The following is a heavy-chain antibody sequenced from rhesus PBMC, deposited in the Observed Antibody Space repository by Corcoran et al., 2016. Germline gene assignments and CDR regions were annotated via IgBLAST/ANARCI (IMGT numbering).Heavy chain of an antibody. D-gene: IGHD6-37*01. V-gene: IGHV4S11*01. Sequence: QVQLQESGPGLVKPLETLSLTCAVSGGSISSNYWSWIRQPPGKGLEWIGYLYGSGSSTNYHPSLKRRVTLSVDTSKNQFSLKLSSVTAADTAVYYCARASGNYWGQGVLVTVSS. CDR3: ARASGNY. CDR1: GGSISSNY. J-gene: IGHJ4*01. CDR2: LYGSGSST.